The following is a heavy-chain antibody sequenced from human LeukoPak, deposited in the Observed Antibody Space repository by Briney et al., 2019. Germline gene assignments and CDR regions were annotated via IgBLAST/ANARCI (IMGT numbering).Heavy chain of an antibody. CDR1: GGSISSYY. J-gene: IGHJ4*02. D-gene: IGHD7-27*01. CDR2: IYYSGST. CDR3: ARLGMGSGSDY. Sequence: PSETLSLTCTVSGGSISSYYWSWIRQPPGKGLEWIGYIYYSGSTNYNPSPKSRVTISVDTSKNQFSLKLSSVTAADTAVYYCARLGMGSGSDYWGQGTLVTVSS. V-gene: IGHV4-59*01.